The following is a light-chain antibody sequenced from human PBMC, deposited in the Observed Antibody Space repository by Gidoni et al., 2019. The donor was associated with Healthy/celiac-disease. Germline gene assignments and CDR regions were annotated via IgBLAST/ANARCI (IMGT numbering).Light chain of an antibody. CDR2: EVS. Sequence: QSALTQPPSASGSPGQSVPISCTGTSSDVGGHNYVSWYQQHPGKAPKLMIYEVSKRPSGVPDRFSGSKSGNTASLTVSGLQAEDEADYYCSSYAGSNSVVFGGGTKLTVL. J-gene: IGLJ2*01. CDR1: SSDVGGHNY. V-gene: IGLV2-8*01. CDR3: SSYAGSNSVV.